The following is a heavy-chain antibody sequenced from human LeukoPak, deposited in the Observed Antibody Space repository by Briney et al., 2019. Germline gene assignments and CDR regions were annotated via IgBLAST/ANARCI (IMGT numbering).Heavy chain of an antibody. D-gene: IGHD2-2*01. Sequence: GGSLRLSCTASGFTFGDYAMSWFRQAPGKGLEWVGFIRSQTYGGTTEYAASVKGRFTISREDSKSIAYLQMNSLKTEDTAVYYCTSSAMPLAFDYWGQGTLVTVSS. CDR3: TSSAMPLAFDY. J-gene: IGHJ4*02. V-gene: IGHV3-49*03. CDR1: GFTFGDYA. CDR2: IRSQTYGGTT.